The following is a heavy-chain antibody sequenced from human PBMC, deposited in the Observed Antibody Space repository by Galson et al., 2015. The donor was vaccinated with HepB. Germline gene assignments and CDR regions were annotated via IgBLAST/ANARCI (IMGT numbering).Heavy chain of an antibody. Sequence: SLRLSCAASGFTFNSYAMHWVRQAPGKGLEWVAVISYDGINQYYADSVKGRFTISRDNSKSTLYLQMNSLRPDDTAVYYCAKESNIEWMLLPGHFDYWGQGSLVTVSS. CDR2: ISYDGINQ. V-gene: IGHV3-30*18. D-gene: IGHD1-26*01. CDR1: GFTFNSYA. CDR3: AKESNIEWMLLPGHFDY. J-gene: IGHJ4*02.